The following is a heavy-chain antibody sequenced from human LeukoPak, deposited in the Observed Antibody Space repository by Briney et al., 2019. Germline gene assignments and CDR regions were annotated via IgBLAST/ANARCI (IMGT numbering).Heavy chain of an antibody. Sequence: PGGSLRLSCAASGFTFSSYGMHWVRQAPGKGLEWVAFIRYDGSNKYYADSVKGRFTISRDNSKNTLYLQMNSLRAEDTAVYYCAKSNVGPRPEGWFDPWGQGTLVTVSS. CDR1: GFTFSSYG. J-gene: IGHJ5*02. V-gene: IGHV3-30*02. CDR2: IRYDGSNK. D-gene: IGHD2-8*01. CDR3: AKSNVGPRPEGWFDP.